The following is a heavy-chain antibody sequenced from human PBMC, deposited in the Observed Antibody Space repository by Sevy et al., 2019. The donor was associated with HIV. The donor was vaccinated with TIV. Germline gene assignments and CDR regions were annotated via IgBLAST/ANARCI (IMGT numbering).Heavy chain of an antibody. Sequence: GGSLRLSCAASGFTFSSYAMHWVRQAPGKGLEWVAVISCDGSNKYYADSVKGRFTISRDNSKNTLYLQMNSLRAEDTAVYYCASYGDRVDYWGQGTLVTVSS. V-gene: IGHV3-30-3*01. J-gene: IGHJ4*02. CDR2: ISCDGSNK. CDR1: GFTFSSYA. D-gene: IGHD3-10*01. CDR3: ASYGDRVDY.